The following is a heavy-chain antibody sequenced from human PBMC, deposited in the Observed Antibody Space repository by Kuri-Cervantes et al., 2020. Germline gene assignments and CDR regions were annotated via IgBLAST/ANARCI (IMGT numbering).Heavy chain of an antibody. D-gene: IGHD4-17*01. Sequence: GGSLRLSCAASGFTVSSNYMSWVRQAPGKGLEWVSVIYSGGSTYYADSVRGRFTISRDNSKNTLSLLMNSLRAEDTALYYCATSWGDYNTLDYWGQGTLVTVSS. CDR3: ATSWGDYNTLDY. J-gene: IGHJ4*02. CDR2: IYSGGST. V-gene: IGHV3-53*01. CDR1: GFTVSSNY.